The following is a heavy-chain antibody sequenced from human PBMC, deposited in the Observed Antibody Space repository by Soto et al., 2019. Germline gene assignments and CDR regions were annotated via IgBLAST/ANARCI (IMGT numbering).Heavy chain of an antibody. J-gene: IGHJ4*02. D-gene: IGHD3-9*01. V-gene: IGHV3-30*04. CDR1: RFSVTRHA. Sequence: GGSLRLSCAASRFSVTRHAMHWVRQAPGKGLEWVAVISHDGRQKHYIDSVRGRFTLSRDESDNTVYLQMNSLRREDTAMYYCAKDVYFDSYYFVQCGQGTLVTVSS. CDR3: AKDVYFDSYYFVQ. CDR2: ISHDGRQK.